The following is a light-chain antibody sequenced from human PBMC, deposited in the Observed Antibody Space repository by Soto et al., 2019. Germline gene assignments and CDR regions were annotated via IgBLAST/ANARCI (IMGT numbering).Light chain of an antibody. Sequence: QSALTQPPSASGSPGHSVTISCTGTSSDVGSYNYVSWYQQHPDKAPKLMIYEVNKRPSGVPDRFSGSKSGNTASLTVSGLQAEDEADYYCTSYAGYNNPVVFGGGTKLTVL. J-gene: IGLJ2*01. CDR1: SSDVGSYNY. CDR3: TSYAGYNNPVV. CDR2: EVN. V-gene: IGLV2-8*01.